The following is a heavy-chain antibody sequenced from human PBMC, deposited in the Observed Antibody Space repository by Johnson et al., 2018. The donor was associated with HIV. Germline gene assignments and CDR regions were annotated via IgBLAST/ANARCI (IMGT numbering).Heavy chain of an antibody. Sequence: QVQLVESGGGVVQPGTYLRLSCAASGFTFSSYGMHWVRQAPGKGLEWVAVISYDGSNKYYADSVKGRFTISRDNSKNTLYLQMNSLRAEDTAGYYCASGLINDYVWGSYRYGDAFDIWGQGTMVTVSS. D-gene: IGHD3-16*02. CDR2: ISYDGSNK. CDR1: GFTFSSYG. J-gene: IGHJ3*02. V-gene: IGHV3-30*03. CDR3: ASGLINDYVWGSYRYGDAFDI.